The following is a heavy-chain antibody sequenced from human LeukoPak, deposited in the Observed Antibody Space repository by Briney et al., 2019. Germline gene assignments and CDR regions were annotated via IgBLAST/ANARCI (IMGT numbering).Heavy chain of an antibody. CDR1: GITNNSHS. CDR2: ISGSGNSA. CDR3: AKGAYVGGSSGYYPI. J-gene: IGHJ3*01. Sequence: GGSLRLSCAASGITNNSHSMTWVRQAPGKGLEWLSGISGSGNSAYYADSVKGRFTISRDKSKSTLSLQMNSLRVEDTAVYYCAKGAYVGGSSGYYPIWGQGTMVTVSS. V-gene: IGHV3-23*01. D-gene: IGHD3-22*01.